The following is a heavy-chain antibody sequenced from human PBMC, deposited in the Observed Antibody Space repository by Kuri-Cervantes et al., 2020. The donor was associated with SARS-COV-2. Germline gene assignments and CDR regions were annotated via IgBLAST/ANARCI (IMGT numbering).Heavy chain of an antibody. CDR1: GFTFSSYA. J-gene: IGHJ5*02. V-gene: IGHV3-30*14. CDR2: ISYDGSNK. Sequence: GESLKISCAASGFTFSSYAMHWVRQAPGKGLEWVAVISYDGSNKYYADSVKGRFTISRDNSKNTLYLQMNSLRAEDTAVYYCAKDLGRPNWFGPWGQGTLVTVSS. CDR3: AKDLGRPNWFGP.